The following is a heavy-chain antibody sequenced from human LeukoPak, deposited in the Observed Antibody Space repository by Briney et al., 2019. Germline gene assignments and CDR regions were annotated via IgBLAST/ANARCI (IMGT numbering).Heavy chain of an antibody. CDR1: GFTVSSNY. Sequence: PGGSLRLSCAASGFTVSSNYMSWVRQAPGKGLEWVSVIYSGGSTYYADSVKGRFTISRDNSKNTLYLQMNSLRAEDTAVYYCASEGNYYGSGLIRYWGQGTLVTVSS. J-gene: IGHJ4*02. V-gene: IGHV3-53*01. CDR2: IYSGGST. CDR3: ASEGNYYGSGLIRY. D-gene: IGHD3-10*01.